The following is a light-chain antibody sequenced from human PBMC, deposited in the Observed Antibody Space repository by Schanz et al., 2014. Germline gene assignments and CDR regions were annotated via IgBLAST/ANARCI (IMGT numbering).Light chain of an antibody. CDR1: SSDVGGYNY. CDR2: AVS. J-gene: IGLJ2*01. CDR3: SSYAGNNKLL. V-gene: IGLV2-8*01. Sequence: QSALTQPPSASGSPGQSVTISCTGTSSDVGGYNYVSWYQQHPGKAPKLMLYAVSKRPSGVSNRFSGSKSGNTASLTISGLQAEDEADYYCSSYAGNNKLLFGGGTKLTVL.